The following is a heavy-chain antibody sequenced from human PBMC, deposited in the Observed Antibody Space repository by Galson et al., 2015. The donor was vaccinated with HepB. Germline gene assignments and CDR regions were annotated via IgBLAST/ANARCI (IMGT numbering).Heavy chain of an antibody. CDR1: GGTFSSYAI. D-gene: IGHD4-11*01. J-gene: IGHJ6*03. V-gene: IGHV4-30-4*08. Sequence: SCKASGGTFSSYAISWIRQPPGKGLEWIGYIYYSGSTYYNPSLKSRVTISVDTSKNQFSLKLSSVTAADTAVYYCAREGGTTVSYYYYYYMDVWGKGTTVTVSS. CDR3: AREGGTTVSYYYYYYMDV. CDR2: IYYSGST.